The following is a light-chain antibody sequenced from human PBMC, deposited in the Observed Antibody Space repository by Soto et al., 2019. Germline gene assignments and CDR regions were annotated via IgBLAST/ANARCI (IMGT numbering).Light chain of an antibody. V-gene: IGLV2-14*01. Sequence: SAQTQPASVSGSPGESITISCTGTTIDVGRYNYVSWYQQHPGKAPKLIIYDVSNRPSGVSNRFSGSKSGNKASLTISGLQAEDEADYYCNSYTSSSTYVFGTGTRSPS. J-gene: IGLJ1*01. CDR1: TIDVGRYNY. CDR2: DVS. CDR3: NSYTSSSTYV.